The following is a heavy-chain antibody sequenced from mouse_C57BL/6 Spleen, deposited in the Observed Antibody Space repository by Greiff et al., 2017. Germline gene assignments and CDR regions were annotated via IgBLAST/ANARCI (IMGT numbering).Heavy chain of an antibody. D-gene: IGHD1-1*01. CDR2: ISDGGSYT. CDR1: GFTFSSYD. V-gene: IGHV5-4*01. J-gene: IGHJ2*01. CDR3: ASSEDYYGYYFDY. Sequence: EVQVVESGGGLVKPGGSLKLSCAASGFTFSSYDMSWVRQTPEKRLEWVATISDGGSYTYYPDNVKGRFTMSRDNAKNNLYLQMSHLKSEDTAMYYCASSEDYYGYYFDYWGQGTTLTVSS.